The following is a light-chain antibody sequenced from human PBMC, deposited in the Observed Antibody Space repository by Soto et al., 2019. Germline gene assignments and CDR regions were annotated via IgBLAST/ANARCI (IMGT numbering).Light chain of an antibody. CDR2: GTS. CDR1: QSVTKNN. Sequence: EIVLTQSPGTLSLSPGERATLSCRASQSVTKNNLNWYQQKPGQAPRLLMSGTSRRATGIPDRFSGSGSGTDFTLSISRLEPEDFAVYYCQHYGDSAPFTFGPGTKVDI. V-gene: IGKV3-20*01. J-gene: IGKJ3*01. CDR3: QHYGDSAPFT.